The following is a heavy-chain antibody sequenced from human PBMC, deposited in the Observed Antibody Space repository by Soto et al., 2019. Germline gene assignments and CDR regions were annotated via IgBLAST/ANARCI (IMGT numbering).Heavy chain of an antibody. CDR1: GFTFSSYW. J-gene: IGHJ4*02. Sequence: SLRLSCAASGFTFSSYWMSWVRQAPGKGLEWVANIKQDGSEKYYVDSVKGRFTISRDNAKNSLYLQMNSLRAEDTAVYYCARAPTNDYDFWSGYYGPPDYWGQGTLVTVSS. CDR2: IKQDGSEK. D-gene: IGHD3-3*01. V-gene: IGHV3-7*05. CDR3: ARAPTNDYDFWSGYYGPPDY.